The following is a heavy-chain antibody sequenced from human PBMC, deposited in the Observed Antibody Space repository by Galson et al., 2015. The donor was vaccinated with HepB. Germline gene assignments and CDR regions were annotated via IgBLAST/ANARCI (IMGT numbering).Heavy chain of an antibody. CDR3: ARDASRRGSSSWYVNWFDP. CDR2: INAGNGNT. V-gene: IGHV1-3*01. CDR1: GYTFTSYA. J-gene: IGHJ5*02. D-gene: IGHD6-13*01. Sequence: SVKVSCKASGYTFTSYAMHWVRQAPGQRLEWMGWINAGNGNTKYSQKFQGRVTITRDTSASTAYMELSSLRSEDTAVYYCARDASRRGSSSWYVNWFDPWGQGTLVTVSS.